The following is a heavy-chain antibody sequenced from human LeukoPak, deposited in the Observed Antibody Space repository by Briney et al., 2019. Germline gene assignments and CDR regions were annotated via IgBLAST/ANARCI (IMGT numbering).Heavy chain of an antibody. J-gene: IGHJ4*02. V-gene: IGHV4-59*01. D-gene: IGHD6-19*01. Sequence: PSETLSLTCTVSDGSFSGYYWSWIRQPPGKALEWIGYIHYSGSTNYNPSLKSRVTISVDTSKNQFSLKLSSVTAADTAVYYCAREYSSGCTDYWGQGTLVTVSS. CDR2: IHYSGST. CDR1: DGSFSGYY. CDR3: AREYSSGCTDY.